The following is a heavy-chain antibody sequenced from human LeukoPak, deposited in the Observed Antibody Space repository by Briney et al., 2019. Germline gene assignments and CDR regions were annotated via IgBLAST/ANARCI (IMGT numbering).Heavy chain of an antibody. D-gene: IGHD3-3*01. V-gene: IGHV1-69*04. CDR2: IIPILGIA. CDR3: ARGHNDFWSGYQDY. Sequence: GASVKVSCKASGGTFSSYAIRWVRQAPGQGLEWMGRIIPILGIANYAQKFQGRVTITADKSTSTAYMELSSLRSEDTAVYYCARGHNDFWSGYQDYWGQGTLVTVSS. J-gene: IGHJ4*02. CDR1: GGTFSSYA.